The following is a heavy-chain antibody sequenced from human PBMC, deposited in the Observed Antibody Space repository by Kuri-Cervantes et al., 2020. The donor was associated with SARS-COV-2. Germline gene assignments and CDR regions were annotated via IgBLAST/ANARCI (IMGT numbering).Heavy chain of an antibody. D-gene: IGHD6-13*01. CDR2: ISYDGSSK. CDR3: ARSARAAGTYYYYGMDV. Sequence: GESLKISCAASGFTFSSYAMHWVRQAPGKGLEWVAVISYDGSSKYYADSVKGRFTISRDNSKNTLYLQMNSLRAEDTAVYYCARSARAAGTYYYYGMDVWGQGTTVTVSS. CDR1: GFTFSSYA. V-gene: IGHV3-30-3*01. J-gene: IGHJ6*02.